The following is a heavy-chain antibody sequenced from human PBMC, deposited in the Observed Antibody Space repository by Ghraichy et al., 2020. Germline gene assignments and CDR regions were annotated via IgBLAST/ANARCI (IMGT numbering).Heavy chain of an antibody. D-gene: IGHD3-3*01. CDR2: IYSNGST. CDR1: GCSISSYY. J-gene: IGHJ3*02. Sequence: SETLSLTCTVSGCSISSYYWCWFRQPARKGLEGIGRIYSNGSTNDNPSLNSRVPMSVDTSTNQFSLKLTSVTAAATAVYYCARDRLGVAGIGDAFDIWGQGTLVAISA. CDR3: ARDRLGVAGIGDAFDI. V-gene: IGHV4-4*07.